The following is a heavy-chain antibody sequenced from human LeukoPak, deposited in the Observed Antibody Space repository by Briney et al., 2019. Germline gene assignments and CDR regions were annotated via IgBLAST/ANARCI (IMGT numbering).Heavy chain of an antibody. V-gene: IGHV1-2*02. J-gene: IGHJ4*02. CDR1: GYTFTGNY. D-gene: IGHD5-18*01. CDR2: IDPNSGGT. Sequence: ASVEVSCKASGYTFTGNYMHWVRQAPGQGLEWMGWIDPNSGGTNYAQNFQGRVTMTRDTSISTAYMELNRLRSDDTAVYYCARGYSSLDYWGQGTLVTVSS. CDR3: ARGYSSLDY.